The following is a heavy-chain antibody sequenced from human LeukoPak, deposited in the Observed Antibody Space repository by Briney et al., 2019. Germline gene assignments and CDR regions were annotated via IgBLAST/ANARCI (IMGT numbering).Heavy chain of an antibody. CDR2: ISSDGTNK. Sequence: PGGSLRLSCAVSGFTLSTFGMHWVRQAPGEGLEWVAVISSDGTNKFYADSVKGLFTISTDTSKKTLYLQMSSLRPEDTSVYYCAKDSLAISGSSLGNWLDPWGQGTLVAVSS. V-gene: IGHV3-30*18. J-gene: IGHJ5*02. CDR3: AKDSLAISGSSLGNWLDP. D-gene: IGHD3-10*01. CDR1: GFTLSTFG.